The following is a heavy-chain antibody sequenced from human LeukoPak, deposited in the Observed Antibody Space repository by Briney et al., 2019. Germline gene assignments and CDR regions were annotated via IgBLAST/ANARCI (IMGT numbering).Heavy chain of an antibody. Sequence: ASVKVSCKASGYTFTSYDINWVRQATGQGLEWMGWMNPNSGNAGYAQKFQGRVTMTRNTSISTAYMELSSLRSEDTAVYYCARLLNYDFWSGLNYWGQGTLVTVSS. D-gene: IGHD3-3*01. J-gene: IGHJ4*02. V-gene: IGHV1-8*01. CDR1: GYTFTSYD. CDR2: MNPNSGNA. CDR3: ARLLNYDFWSGLNY.